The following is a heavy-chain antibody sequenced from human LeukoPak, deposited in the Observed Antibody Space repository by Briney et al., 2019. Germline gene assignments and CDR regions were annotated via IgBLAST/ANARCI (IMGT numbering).Heavy chain of an antibody. CDR1: GFTFSNAW. CDR2: IKSKTDGGTT. CDR3: TTXXXXXXXDMCDY. V-gene: IGHV3-15*01. J-gene: IGHJ4*02. Sequence: GGSLRLSCAASGFTFSNAWMSWVRQAPGKGLEWVGRIKSKTDGGTTDYAAPVKGRFTISRDDSKNTLYLQMNSLKTEDTAVYXXTTXXXXXXXDMCDYWGQGTLVTX.